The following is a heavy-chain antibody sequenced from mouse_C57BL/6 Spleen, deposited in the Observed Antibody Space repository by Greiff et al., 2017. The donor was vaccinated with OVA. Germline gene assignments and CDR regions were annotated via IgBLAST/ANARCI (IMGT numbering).Heavy chain of an antibody. Sequence: EASRVDFSRYWMSWVRRAPGKGLEWIGEINPDSSTINYAPSLKDKFIISRDNAKNTLYLQMSKVRSEDTALYYCARQGRYFDVWGTGTTVTVSS. CDR3: ARQGRYFDV. CDR1: RVDFSRYW. J-gene: IGHJ1*03. V-gene: IGHV4-1*01. CDR2: INPDSSTI.